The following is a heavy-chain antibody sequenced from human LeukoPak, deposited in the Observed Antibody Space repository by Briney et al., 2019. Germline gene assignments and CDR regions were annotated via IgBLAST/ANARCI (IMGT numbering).Heavy chain of an antibody. V-gene: IGHV3-23*01. Sequence: PGGSLRLFCAASGFTFSSYAMSWVRQAPGKGLEWVSAISGSGGSTYYADSVKGRFTISRDNSKNTLYLQMNSLRAEDTAVYYCAKGSYYYGSGSYPYWGQGTLVTVSS. CDR3: AKGSYYYGSGSYPY. D-gene: IGHD3-10*01. J-gene: IGHJ4*02. CDR2: ISGSGGST. CDR1: GFTFSSYA.